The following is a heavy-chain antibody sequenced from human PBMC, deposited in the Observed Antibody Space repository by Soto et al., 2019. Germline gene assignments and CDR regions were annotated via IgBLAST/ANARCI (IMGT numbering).Heavy chain of an antibody. V-gene: IGHV1-3*01. D-gene: IGHD1-20*01. CDR1: GYTFTIYA. J-gene: IGHJ6*03. CDR3: ARVLNWNGPHEYYYYMDV. Sequence: ASVKVSCKASGYTFTIYAMHWVLQAPGQRLEWMGWINAGNGNTKYSQKFQGRVTITRDTSASTAYMELSSLRSEDTAVYYCARVLNWNGPHEYYYYMDVWGKGTTVTVSS. CDR2: INAGNGNT.